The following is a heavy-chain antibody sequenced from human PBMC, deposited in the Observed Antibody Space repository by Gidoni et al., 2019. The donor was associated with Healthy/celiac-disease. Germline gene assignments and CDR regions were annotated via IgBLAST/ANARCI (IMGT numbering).Heavy chain of an antibody. CDR2: ISWNSGSI. CDR1: GFTFDDYA. CDR3: AKDKGYCSSTSCYRYYYGMDV. V-gene: IGHV3-9*01. J-gene: IGHJ6*02. D-gene: IGHD2-2*02. Sequence: EVQLVESGGGLVQPGRSLRLSCAASGFTFDDYAMPWVRQAPGKGLEWVSGISWNSGSIGYADSVKGRFTISRDNAKNSLYLQMNSLRAEDTALYYCAKDKGYCSSTSCYRYYYGMDVWGQGTTVTVSS.